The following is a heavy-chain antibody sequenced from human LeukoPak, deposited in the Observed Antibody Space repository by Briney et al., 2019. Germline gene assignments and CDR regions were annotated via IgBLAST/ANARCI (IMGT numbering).Heavy chain of an antibody. Sequence: ASVKVSCKASGYTFTNNYLHWVRQAPGQGLEWMGMIYPRDGSTSYAQNFQGRVTVTRDTSTTTVHMELRGLRSEDTAVYYCARDQEGFDYWGQGTLVTVSS. J-gene: IGHJ4*02. CDR3: ARDQEGFDY. V-gene: IGHV1-46*01. CDR1: GYTFTNNY. CDR2: IYPRDGST.